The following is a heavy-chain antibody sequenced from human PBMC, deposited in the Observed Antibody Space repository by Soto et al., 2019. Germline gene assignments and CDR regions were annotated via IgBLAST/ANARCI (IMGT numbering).Heavy chain of an antibody. CDR3: ARDREPWSYYLWFDP. CDR2: IWYDGSNK. CDR1: GFTFSSYG. V-gene: IGHV3-33*01. J-gene: IGHJ5*02. Sequence: QVQLVESGGGVVQPGRSLRLSCAASGFTFSSYGMHWVRQAPGKGLEWVAVIWYDGSNKYYADSVKGRFTISRDNSKNTLYLQMNSLRAEDTAVYYCARDREPWSYYLWFDPWGQGTLVTVSS. D-gene: IGHD3-10*01.